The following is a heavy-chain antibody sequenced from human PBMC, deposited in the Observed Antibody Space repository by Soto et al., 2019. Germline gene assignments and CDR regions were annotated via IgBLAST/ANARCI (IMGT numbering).Heavy chain of an antibody. D-gene: IGHD3-22*01. CDR3: ARGDNSGYYTWAE. Sequence: QVQLQQWGAGLLKPSETLSLTCAVYGGSFSGHSWSWIRQPPGTGLEWIGEINHRANTNYIPSLKSRVIISVDTSKNQFSLKVSSVTAADTAVYYCARGDNSGYYTWAEWSQGTLVTVSS. CDR2: INHRANT. CDR1: GGSFSGHS. V-gene: IGHV4-34*01. J-gene: IGHJ4*02.